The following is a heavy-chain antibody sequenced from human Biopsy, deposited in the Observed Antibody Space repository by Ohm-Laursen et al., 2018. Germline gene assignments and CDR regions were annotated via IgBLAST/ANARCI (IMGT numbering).Heavy chain of an antibody. CDR2: ISSRSSDI. Sequence: GQTLSLTCAASGFIFSTYTMNWVRQAPGEGLEWVSSISSRSSDIYYADSVKGRFTISRDNAKNSLFLHMNSLRAEDTAVYYCARESALKWDQSLSYFNGMDVWGQGTTVTVSS. J-gene: IGHJ6*02. CDR1: GFIFSTYT. D-gene: IGHD1-26*01. V-gene: IGHV3-21*01. CDR3: ARESALKWDQSLSYFNGMDV.